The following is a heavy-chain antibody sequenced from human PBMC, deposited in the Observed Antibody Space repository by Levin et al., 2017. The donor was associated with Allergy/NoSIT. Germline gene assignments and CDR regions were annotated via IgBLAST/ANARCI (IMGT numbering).Heavy chain of an antibody. CDR3: AREADYDFWSGYPQPTKD. J-gene: IGHJ4*02. V-gene: IGHV3-33*01. Sequence: GESLKISCAASGFTFSSYGMHWVRQAPGKGLEWVAVIWYDGSNKYYADSVKGRFTISRDNSKNTLYLQMNSLRAEDTAVYYCAREADYDFWSGYPQPTKDWGQGTLVTVSS. CDR2: IWYDGSNK. CDR1: GFTFSSYG. D-gene: IGHD3-3*01.